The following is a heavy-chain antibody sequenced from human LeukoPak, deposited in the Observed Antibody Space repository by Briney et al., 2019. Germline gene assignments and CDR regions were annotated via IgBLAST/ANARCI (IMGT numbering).Heavy chain of an antibody. Sequence: PSETLSLTCTVSGGSISSSSYYWGWIRQPPGKGLEWIGSIYYSGSTYYNPSLKSRVTISVDTSKNQFSLKLSSVTAADTAVYYCARDQVTIFGVVPRWFDPWGQGTLVTVSS. CDR3: ARDQVTIFGVVPRWFDP. CDR1: GGSISSSSYY. V-gene: IGHV4-39*07. D-gene: IGHD3-3*01. J-gene: IGHJ5*02. CDR2: IYYSGST.